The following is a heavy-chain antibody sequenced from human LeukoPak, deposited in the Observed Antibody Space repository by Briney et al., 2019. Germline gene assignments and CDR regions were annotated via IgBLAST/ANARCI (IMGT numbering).Heavy chain of an antibody. CDR3: ARVVSGYEYYYYYYYMDV. Sequence: ASVKVSCKASGYTFTGYYMHWVRQAPGQGLEWMGWINPNSGGTNYAQKFQGRVTMTRDTSISTAYMELSRLRSDDTAVYYCARVVSGYEYYYYYYYMDVWGKGTTVTVSS. CDR2: INPNSGGT. V-gene: IGHV1-2*02. J-gene: IGHJ6*03. CDR1: GYTFTGYY. D-gene: IGHD5-12*01.